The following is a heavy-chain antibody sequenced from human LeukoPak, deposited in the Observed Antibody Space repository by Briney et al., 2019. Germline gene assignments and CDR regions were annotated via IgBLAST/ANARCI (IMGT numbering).Heavy chain of an antibody. V-gene: IGHV4-28*03. D-gene: IGHD3-10*01. Sequence: SETLSLTCAVSGYSITSSSWWGWIRQPPGKGLEWIGYIYHSGTTYYNPSLQSRVIMSVDTSKNQFSQKLSSVTAVDTAVYYCAREENVYYYFDYWGQGTLVTVSS. CDR3: AREENVYYYFDY. CDR1: GYSITSSSW. CDR2: IYHSGTT. J-gene: IGHJ4*02.